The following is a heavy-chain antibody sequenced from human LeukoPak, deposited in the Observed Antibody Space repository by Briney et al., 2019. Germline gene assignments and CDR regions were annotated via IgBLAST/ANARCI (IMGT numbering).Heavy chain of an antibody. CDR3: ARDSSSWYLDLDY. Sequence: GASVKVSCEASGYTFTGYYIHWVRQAPGQGLEWMGRINPNSGGTNYAQKFQGRVTMTRDTSISTAYMELSRLRSDDTAVYYCARDSSSWYLDLDYWGQGTLVTVSS. CDR2: INPNSGGT. CDR1: GYTFTGYY. J-gene: IGHJ4*02. D-gene: IGHD6-13*01. V-gene: IGHV1-2*06.